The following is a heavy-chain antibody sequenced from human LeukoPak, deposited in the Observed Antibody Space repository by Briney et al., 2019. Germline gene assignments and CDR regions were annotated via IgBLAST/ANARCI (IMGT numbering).Heavy chain of an antibody. J-gene: IGHJ4*02. D-gene: IGHD3-22*01. V-gene: IGHV4-59*01. CDR1: GGSINSYY. CDR3: ARSSEGRYYYDSSAYYVIYYFDS. Sequence: SSETLSLTRTVSGGSINSYYWSWIRQPPGKGLECIGYIHYTGSTNYNPSLKSRVTISVDTSKNQFSLKLKSVTAADTAVYYCARSSEGRYYYDSSAYYVIYYFDSWGQGTLVTVSS. CDR2: IHYTGST.